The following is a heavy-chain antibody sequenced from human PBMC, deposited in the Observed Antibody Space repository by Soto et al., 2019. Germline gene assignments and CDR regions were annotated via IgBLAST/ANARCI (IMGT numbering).Heavy chain of an antibody. CDR1: GYSISSGYF. Sequence: PSETLSLTCAVSGYSISSGYFWAWIRQPPGMGLQWIGSVHQTGSTYYNPSLQNRVSISVDTSKNQFSLRLFSVTAADTAVYYCARVRSTMVWLSWFAPWGQGPLVTVSS. D-gene: IGHD3-10*01. J-gene: IGHJ5*02. CDR2: VHQTGST. V-gene: IGHV4-38-2*01. CDR3: ARVRSTMVWLSWFAP.